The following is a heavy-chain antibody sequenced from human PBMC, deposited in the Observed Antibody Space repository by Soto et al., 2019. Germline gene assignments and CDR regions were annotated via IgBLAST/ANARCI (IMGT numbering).Heavy chain of an antibody. D-gene: IGHD3-16*01. CDR3: ASLGRHG. CDR2: IKQDGSEK. J-gene: IGHJ6*02. CDR1: GFTFSTYA. Sequence: GGSLRLSCAASGFTFSTYAMTWVRQAPGKGLEWVANIKQDGSEKNYVGSVKGRFTISRDNAQKSLCLQMNGLRAEDTAVYYCASLGRHGWGQGTTVTVSS. V-gene: IGHV3-7*01.